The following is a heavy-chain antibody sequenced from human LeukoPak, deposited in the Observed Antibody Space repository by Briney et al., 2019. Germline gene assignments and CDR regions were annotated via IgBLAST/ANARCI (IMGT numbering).Heavy chain of an antibody. V-gene: IGHV3-23*01. CDR3: AKGPITFGGVIVNDY. D-gene: IGHD3-16*02. CDR1: GFTFTNAW. J-gene: IGHJ4*02. CDR2: ISGSGGST. Sequence: AGGSLRLSCAASGFTFTNAWMHWVRQAPGKGLEWVSAISGSGGSTYYADSVKGRFTISRDNSKNTLYLQMNSLRAEDTAVYYCAKGPITFGGVIVNDYWGQGTLVTVSS.